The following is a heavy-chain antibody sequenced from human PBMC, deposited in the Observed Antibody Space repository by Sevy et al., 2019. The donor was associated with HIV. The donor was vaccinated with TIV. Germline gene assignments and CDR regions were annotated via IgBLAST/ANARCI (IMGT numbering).Heavy chain of an antibody. CDR2: ISGSGGST. Sequence: GGSLRLSCAASGFTFSSYAMSWVRQAPGKGLEWVSAISGSGGSTYYADSVKGRFNISRDKSKKRLYLQMNSLRAEDTAVYCCAKGSRYYDILTGYYSFDYWGQGTLVTVSS. CDR3: AKGSRYYDILTGYYSFDY. CDR1: GFTFSSYA. D-gene: IGHD3-9*01. J-gene: IGHJ4*02. V-gene: IGHV3-23*01.